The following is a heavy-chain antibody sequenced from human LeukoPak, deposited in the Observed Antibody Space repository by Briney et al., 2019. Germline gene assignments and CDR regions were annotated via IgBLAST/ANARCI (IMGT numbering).Heavy chain of an antibody. J-gene: IGHJ6*02. CDR3: AREGSGVSYYYYGMDV. Sequence: SETLSLTCTVSGGSISSYYWSWIRQPPGKGLEWIGYIYYSGSTNYNPSLKSRVTISVDTSKNQFSLKLSSVTAADTAVYYCAREGSGVSYYYYGMDVWGQGTTVTVS. V-gene: IGHV4-59*01. CDR2: IYYSGST. D-gene: IGHD6-19*01. CDR1: GGSISSYY.